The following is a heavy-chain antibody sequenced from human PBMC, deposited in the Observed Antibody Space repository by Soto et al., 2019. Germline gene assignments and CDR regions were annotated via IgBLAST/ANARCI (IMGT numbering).Heavy chain of an antibody. CDR3: ARDASSGWYSDY. V-gene: IGHV1-69*06. Sequence: ASGKVSCKASGGTFSSYAISWVRQAPGQGLEWMGGIIPIFGTANYAQKFQGRVTITADKSTSTAYMELSSLRPEDTAVYYCARDASSGWYSDYWGQGTLVTVSS. J-gene: IGHJ4*02. D-gene: IGHD6-19*01. CDR1: GGTFSSYA. CDR2: IIPIFGTA.